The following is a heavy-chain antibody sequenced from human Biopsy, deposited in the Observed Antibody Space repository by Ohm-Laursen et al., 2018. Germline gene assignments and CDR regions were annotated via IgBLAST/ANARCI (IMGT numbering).Heavy chain of an antibody. D-gene: IGHD2-15*01. CDR1: GVSITAYY. CDR3: ARMDCSGGSCHYYSYGMDV. J-gene: IGHJ6*02. V-gene: IGHV4-4*09. Sequence: SETLSLTCTVPGVSITAYYWSWIRQPPGKGLECIGNIHHSGSTNYNPSLKSRLTISVDTSKNQFSLKLSSVTAADTAVYYCARMDCSGGSCHYYSYGMDVWGQGTTVTVSS. CDR2: IHHSGST.